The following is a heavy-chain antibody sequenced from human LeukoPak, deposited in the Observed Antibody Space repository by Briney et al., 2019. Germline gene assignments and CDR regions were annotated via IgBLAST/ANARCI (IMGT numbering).Heavy chain of an antibody. V-gene: IGHV3-23*01. CDR1: GFTFSSYA. Sequence: GGSLRLSCAASGFTFSSYAMSWVRQAPGKGLEWLSAISGSGGSTYYADSVKGRFTISRDNSRNTLYLQMNSLRAEDTAVYYCAKGVRRSSDYSSPVDYWGQGTLVTVSS. D-gene: IGHD3-22*01. CDR3: AKGVRRSSDYSSPVDY. J-gene: IGHJ4*02. CDR2: ISGSGGST.